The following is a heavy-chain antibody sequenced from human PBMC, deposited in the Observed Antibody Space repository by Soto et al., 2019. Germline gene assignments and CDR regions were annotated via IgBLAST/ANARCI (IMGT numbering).Heavy chain of an antibody. CDR2: VYWTGST. V-gene: IGHV4-39*07. J-gene: IGHJ4*02. D-gene: IGHD1-26*01. Sequence: SETLSLTCSVSGDSITTNGYYWGWIRQPPGKGLQWIGNVYWTGSTFSHPSLTSRVFISVDMSKNQFSLKLSSVTAADTAVYYCATETAASSRSLDYWGQGTLVTVSS. CDR1: GDSITTNGYY. CDR3: ATETAASSRSLDY.